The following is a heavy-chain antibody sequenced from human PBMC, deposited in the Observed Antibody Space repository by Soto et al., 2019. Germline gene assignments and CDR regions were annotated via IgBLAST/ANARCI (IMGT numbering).Heavy chain of an antibody. CDR1: GVSFSSYG. Sequence: PGGSVRLSCAASGVSFSSYGMHWVRQAPGKGLEWVAVIWYDGSNKYYADSVKGRFTISRDNSKNTLYLQMNSLRAEDTAVYYCARNSGSYSSFDYWGQGTLVTVSS. V-gene: IGHV3-33*01. J-gene: IGHJ4*02. CDR3: ARNSGSYSSFDY. D-gene: IGHD1-26*01. CDR2: IWYDGSNK.